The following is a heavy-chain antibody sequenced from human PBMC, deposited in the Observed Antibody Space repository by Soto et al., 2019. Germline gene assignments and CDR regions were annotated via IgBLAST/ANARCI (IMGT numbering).Heavy chain of an antibody. V-gene: IGHV4-30-4*01. Sequence: TSETLSLTCTVSGGSISSGDYYWSWIRQPPGKGLEWIGYIYYSGSTYYNPSLKSRVTISVDTSKNQFSLKLSSVTAADTAVYYCARGSDSSGYYHTPLDYWGQGTLVTVSS. CDR1: GGSISSGDYY. CDR3: ARGSDSSGYYHTPLDY. D-gene: IGHD3-22*01. J-gene: IGHJ4*02. CDR2: IYYSGST.